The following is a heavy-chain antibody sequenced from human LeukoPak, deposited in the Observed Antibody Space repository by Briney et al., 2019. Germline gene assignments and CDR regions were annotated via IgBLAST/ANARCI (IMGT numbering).Heavy chain of an antibody. J-gene: IGHJ4*02. CDR1: GFTFTDSR. D-gene: IGHD2-21*01. CDR2: INRDGTEK. CDR3: VRGDWYFES. Sequence: PGGSLRLSCAPSGFTFTDSRMTWVRQAPGKGLQWVANINRDGTEKHFLDSVEGRFTISRDNAKKSLYLLMNSLRPQDTAVYFCVRGDWYFESWGQGTLVTVSS. V-gene: IGHV3-7*04.